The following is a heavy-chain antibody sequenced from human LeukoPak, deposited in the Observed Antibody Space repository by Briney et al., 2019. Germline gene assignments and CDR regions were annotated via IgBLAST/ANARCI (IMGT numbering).Heavy chain of an antibody. D-gene: IGHD1-1*01. J-gene: IGHJ5*02. V-gene: IGHV4-30-4*01. Sequence: SQTLFLTFTASGGCINSGNYHWTWIHQPPGKDLEWIGNIYRSEGANFNPALRIRVAMSIDTSKQHFFLNLNYVTVADTAVHYCARIPLDFGTFGWFDPWGQGTLVTISS. CDR1: GGCINSGNYH. CDR2: IYRSEGA. CDR3: ARIPLDFGTFGWFDP.